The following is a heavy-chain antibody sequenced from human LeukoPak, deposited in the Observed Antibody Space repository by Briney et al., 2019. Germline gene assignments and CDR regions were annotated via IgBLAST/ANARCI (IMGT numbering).Heavy chain of an antibody. D-gene: IGHD2-2*01. Sequence: SVKVSCKASGGTFSSYAISWVRQAPGQGLEWMGRIIPILGIANYAQKFQGRVTITADISTSTAYMELSSLRSEDTAVYYCARAHCSSTSCLYYYYYGMDVWGQGTTVTVSS. V-gene: IGHV1-69*04. CDR1: GGTFSSYA. CDR2: IIPILGIA. J-gene: IGHJ6*02. CDR3: ARAHCSSTSCLYYYYYGMDV.